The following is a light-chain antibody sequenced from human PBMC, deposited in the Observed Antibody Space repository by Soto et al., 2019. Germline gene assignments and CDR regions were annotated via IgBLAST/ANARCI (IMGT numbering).Light chain of an antibody. Sequence: EIVMTQSPATLSVSPGERATLSCRASQSVSSSYLAWYQQKPGQAPRLLIYGASNRATGIPARFSGSGSGTEFTLTISSLQSEDFAVYYCQQYNNWPLFGQGTKVDIK. CDR1: QSVSSSY. J-gene: IGKJ1*01. CDR2: GAS. V-gene: IGKV3D-15*01. CDR3: QQYNNWPL.